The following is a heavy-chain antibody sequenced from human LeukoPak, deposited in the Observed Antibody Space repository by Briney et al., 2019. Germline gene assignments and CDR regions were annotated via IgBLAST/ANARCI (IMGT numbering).Heavy chain of an antibody. CDR1: GFTFSSYG. D-gene: IGHD6-19*01. J-gene: IGHJ4*02. V-gene: IGHV3-30*18. CDR3: AKAAGGSGWYPPFDY. CDR2: ISYDGSNK. Sequence: GGSLRLSCAASGFTFSSYGMHWVRQAPGKGLEWVAVISYDGSNKYYADSVKGRFTISRDNSKNTLYLQMDSLRAEDTAVYYCAKAAGGSGWYPPFDYWGQGTLVTVSS.